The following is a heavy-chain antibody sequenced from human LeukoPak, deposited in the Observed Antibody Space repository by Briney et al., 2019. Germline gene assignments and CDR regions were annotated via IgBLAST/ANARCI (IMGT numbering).Heavy chain of an antibody. CDR2: IYYSGST. CDR3: ARDGCGYCSGGSCVGAFDI. V-gene: IGHV4-61*01. J-gene: IGHJ3*02. Sequence: PSETLSLTCTVSGGSISSGSYYWSWIRQPPGKGLEWIGYIYYSGSTNYNPSLKSRVTISVDTSKNQFSLKLSSVTAADTAVYYWARDGCGYCSGGSCVGAFDIWGQGTMVTVSS. D-gene: IGHD2-15*01. CDR1: GGSISSGSYY.